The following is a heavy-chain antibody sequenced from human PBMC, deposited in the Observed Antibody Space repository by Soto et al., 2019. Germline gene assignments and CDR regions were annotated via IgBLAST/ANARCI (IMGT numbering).Heavy chain of an antibody. D-gene: IGHD4-17*01. CDR1: GYTFTSYA. V-gene: IGHV1-3*01. CDR2: INAGNGNT. J-gene: IGHJ6*02. CDR3: AVYGDYLGNKQKNYYYYGMDV. Sequence: GASVKVSFKASGYTFTSYAMHWVRQAPGQRLEWMGWINAGNGNTKYSQKFQGRVTITRDTSASTAYMELSSLRSEDTAVYYCAVYGDYLGNKQKNYYYYGMDVWGQGTTVTVSS.